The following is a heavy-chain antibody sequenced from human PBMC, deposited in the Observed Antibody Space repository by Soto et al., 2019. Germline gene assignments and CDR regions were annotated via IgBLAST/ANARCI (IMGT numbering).Heavy chain of an antibody. CDR2: LWFDGNKK. D-gene: IGHD3-22*01. CDR3: ARDLTDSTATWFDP. V-gene: IGHV3-33*01. CDR1: GFTLSDYG. Sequence: GGSLRLSCAASGFTLSDYGMHWVRQAPGKGLEWVAVLWFDGNKKYYADSVKGRFTISRDNSKNTLSLQMNSLTAEDTAVYYCARDLTDSTATWFDPWGQGTLVTVSS. J-gene: IGHJ5*02.